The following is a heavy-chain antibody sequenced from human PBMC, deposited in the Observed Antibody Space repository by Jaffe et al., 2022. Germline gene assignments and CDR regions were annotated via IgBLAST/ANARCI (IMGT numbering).Heavy chain of an antibody. J-gene: IGHJ4*02. CDR3: ARVVPVPAARGYYFDY. V-gene: IGHV4-30-2*01. Sequence: QLQLQESGSGLVKPSQTLSLTCAVSGGSISSGGYSWSWIRQPPGKGLEWIGYIYHSGSTYYNPSLKSRVTISVDRSKNQFSLKLSSVTAADTAVYYCARVVPVPAARGYYFDYWGQGTLVTVSS. D-gene: IGHD2-2*01. CDR2: IYHSGST. CDR1: GGSISSGGYS.